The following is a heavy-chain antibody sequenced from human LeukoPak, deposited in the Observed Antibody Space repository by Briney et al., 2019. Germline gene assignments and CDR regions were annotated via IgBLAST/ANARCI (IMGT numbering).Heavy chain of an antibody. V-gene: IGHV1-24*01. D-gene: IGHD2-15*01. CDR3: ATVMPTLGYCSGGSCRQYYYMDV. CDR1: GYTLTELS. J-gene: IGHJ6*03. CDR2: FDPEDGET. Sequence: ASVKVSCKVSGYTLTELSMHWVRRAPGKGLEWMGGFDPEDGETIYAQKFQGRVTMTEDTSTDTAYMELSSLRSEDTAVYYCATVMPTLGYCSGGSCRQYYYMDVWGKGTTVTVSS.